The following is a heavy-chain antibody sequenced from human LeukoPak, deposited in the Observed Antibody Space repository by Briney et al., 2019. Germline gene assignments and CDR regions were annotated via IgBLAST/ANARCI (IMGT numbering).Heavy chain of an antibody. CDR3: ARGYSNSGGDY. J-gene: IGHJ4*02. Sequence: GSLRLSCVASGFIVSSDYMSWVRQAPGKGLEWVSVLYSGGDTYYPDSVKGRFTISRDNSKNTLYLQMNSLRAEDTAVYYCARGYSNSGGDYWGQGTLVTVSS. V-gene: IGHV3-53*01. D-gene: IGHD6-6*01. CDR2: LYSGGDT. CDR1: GFIVSSDY.